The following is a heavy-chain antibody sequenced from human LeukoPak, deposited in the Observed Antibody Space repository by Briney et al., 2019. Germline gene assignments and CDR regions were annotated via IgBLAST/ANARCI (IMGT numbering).Heavy chain of an antibody. V-gene: IGHV4-39*07. D-gene: IGHD4-17*01. CDR1: GDSISSSSSY. J-gene: IGHJ4*02. CDR3: AHHYGDYFNFDY. CDR2: IYYSGST. Sequence: SETLSLTCTVSGDSISSSSSYWGWIRQPPGEGLEWIGSIYYSGSTYYNPSLKSRVTISVDTSKNQFSLKLSSVTAADTAVYYCAHHYGDYFNFDYWGQGTLVTVSS.